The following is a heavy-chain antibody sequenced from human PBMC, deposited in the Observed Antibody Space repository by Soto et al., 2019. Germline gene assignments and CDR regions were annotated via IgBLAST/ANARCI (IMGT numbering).Heavy chain of an antibody. D-gene: IGHD6-13*01. CDR3: AKHSSSWYNPPGY. V-gene: IGHV1-69*13. CDR2: IIPIFGTA. Sequence: EASVKVSCKASGSTFSSYAISWVRQAPGQGLEWMGGIIPIFGTANYAQKFQGRVTITADESTSTAYMELSSLRSEDTAVYYCAKHSSSWYNPPGYWGQGTLVTVSS. CDR1: GSTFSSYA. J-gene: IGHJ4*02.